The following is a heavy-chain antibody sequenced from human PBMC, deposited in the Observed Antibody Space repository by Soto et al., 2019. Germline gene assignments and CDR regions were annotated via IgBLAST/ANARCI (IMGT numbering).Heavy chain of an antibody. D-gene: IGHD6-19*01. CDR2: IIPIFGTA. Sequence: SVKVSCKASGGTFSSYAISWVRQAPGQGLEWMGGIIPIFGTANYAQKFQGRVTITADESTSTAYMELSSLRSEDTAVYYCARNSGWYKYYYYYGMDVWGQGTTVTVSS. J-gene: IGHJ6*02. CDR1: GGTFSSYA. V-gene: IGHV1-69*13. CDR3: ARNSGWYKYYYYYGMDV.